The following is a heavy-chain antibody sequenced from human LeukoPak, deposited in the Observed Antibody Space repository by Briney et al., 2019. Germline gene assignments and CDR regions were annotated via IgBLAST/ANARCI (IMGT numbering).Heavy chain of an antibody. CDR3: AKKGLYYDSSGYSNY. CDR2: ISGSGGST. J-gene: IGHJ4*02. Sequence: GGSLRLSCAASGFTFSNAWMSWVRQAPGKGLEWVSAISGSGGSTYYADSVKGRFTISRDNSKNTLYLQMNSLRAEDTAVYYCAKKGLYYDSSGYSNYWGQGTLVTVSS. D-gene: IGHD3-22*01. CDR1: GFTFSNAW. V-gene: IGHV3-23*01.